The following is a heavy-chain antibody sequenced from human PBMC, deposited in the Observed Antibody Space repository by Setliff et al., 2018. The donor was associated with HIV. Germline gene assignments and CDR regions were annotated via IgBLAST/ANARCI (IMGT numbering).Heavy chain of an antibody. CDR2: IYYSGST. J-gene: IGHJ3*02. D-gene: IGHD2-15*01. Sequence: SETLSLTCTVSGGSISSYYWSWIRQPPGKGLEWIGYIYYSGSTNYNPSLKSRVTISVDTSKNQFSLKLSSVIAADTAVYYCARDGGGFASGTFDIWGQGTKVTVSS. V-gene: IGHV4-59*01. CDR1: GGSISSYY. CDR3: ARDGGGFASGTFDI.